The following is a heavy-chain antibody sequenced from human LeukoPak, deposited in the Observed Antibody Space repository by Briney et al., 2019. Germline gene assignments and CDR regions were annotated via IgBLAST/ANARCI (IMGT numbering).Heavy chain of an antibody. CDR2: IYYSGST. D-gene: IGHD6-13*01. Sequence: SETLSLTCIVSGGSISSSSYYWGWIRQLPGKGLEWIGIIYYSGSTYYNPSLKSRVTISVDTSKNQFSLKLSSVTAADTAVYYCARQASSTWYYYWGQGTLVTVSS. V-gene: IGHV4-39*01. CDR1: GGSISSSSYY. J-gene: IGHJ4*02. CDR3: ARQASSTWYYY.